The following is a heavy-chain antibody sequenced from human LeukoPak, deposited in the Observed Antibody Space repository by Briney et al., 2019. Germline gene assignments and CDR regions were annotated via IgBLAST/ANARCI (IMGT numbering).Heavy chain of an antibody. CDR3: ARAPKVVPAAMGGY. V-gene: IGHV3-33*01. J-gene: IGHJ4*02. CDR1: GFTFSSYG. Sequence: PGRSLRLSCAASGFTFSSYGMHWVRQAPGKGLEWVAVIWYDGSNKYYADSVKGRFTISRDNSKNTLYLQMNSLRAGDTAVYYCARAPKVVPAAMGGYWGQGTLVTVSS. D-gene: IGHD2-2*01. CDR2: IWYDGSNK.